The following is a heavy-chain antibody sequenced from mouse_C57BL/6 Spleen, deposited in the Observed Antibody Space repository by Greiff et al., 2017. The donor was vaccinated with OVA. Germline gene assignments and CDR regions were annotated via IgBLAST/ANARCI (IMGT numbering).Heavy chain of an antibody. J-gene: IGHJ2*01. V-gene: IGHV1-61*01. CDR3: ARGGSFDY. CDR1: GYTFTSYW. Sequence: VKLQQPGAELVRPGSSVKLSCKASGYTFTSYWMDWVKQRPGQGLEWIGNIYPSDSETHYNQKFKDKATLTVDKSSSTAYMQLSSLTSEDSAVYYCARGGSFDYWGQGTTLTVSS. CDR2: IYPSDSET.